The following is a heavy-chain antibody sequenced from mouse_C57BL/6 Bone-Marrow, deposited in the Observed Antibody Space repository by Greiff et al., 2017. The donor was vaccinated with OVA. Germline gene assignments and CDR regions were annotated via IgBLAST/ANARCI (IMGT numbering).Heavy chain of an antibody. CDR2: IYPGSGST. D-gene: IGHD3-2*02. CDR1: GYTFTSYW. CDR3: ARSGFSTRNFDY. Sequence: VKLQQPGAELVKPGASVKMSCKASGYTFTSYWITWVKQRPGQGLEWIGDIYPGSGSTNYNEQFKSKATLTVDTSSSTAYMQLSSLTSEDSAVYYCARSGFSTRNFDYWGQGTTLPVSS. J-gene: IGHJ2*01. V-gene: IGHV1-55*01.